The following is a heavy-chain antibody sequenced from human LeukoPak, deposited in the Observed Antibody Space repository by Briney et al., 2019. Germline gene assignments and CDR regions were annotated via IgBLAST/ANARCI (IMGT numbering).Heavy chain of an antibody. D-gene: IGHD3-3*01. Sequence: SETLSLTCTVSGGSISSSSYSWGWIRQPPGKGLEWIGSIYYSGSTYYNPSLKSRVTISVDTSKNQFSLKLSSVTAADTAVYYCARHPALRFLEWLSVFDYWGQGTLVTVSS. CDR3: ARHPALRFLEWLSVFDY. J-gene: IGHJ4*02. CDR2: IYYSGST. V-gene: IGHV4-39*01. CDR1: GGSISSSSYS.